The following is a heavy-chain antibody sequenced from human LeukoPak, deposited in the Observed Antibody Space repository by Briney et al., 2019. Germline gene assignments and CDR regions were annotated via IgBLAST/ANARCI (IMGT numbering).Heavy chain of an antibody. D-gene: IGHD6-19*01. CDR3: AKDQQWLVPDYFDY. CDR1: GFTFSSYG. J-gene: IGHJ4*02. Sequence: GGSLRPSCAASGFTFSSYGMHWVRHAPRKRLEWVAFIRYDGSNKYYADSVKGRFTISRDNSKNTLYLQMNSLRAEDTAVYYCAKDQQWLVPDYFDYWGQGTLVTVSS. V-gene: IGHV3-30*02. CDR2: IRYDGSNK.